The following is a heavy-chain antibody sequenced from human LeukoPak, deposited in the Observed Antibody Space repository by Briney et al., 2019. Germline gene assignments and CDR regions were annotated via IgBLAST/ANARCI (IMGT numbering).Heavy chain of an antibody. CDR3: ARVLFLLSNWFDP. CDR2: IYYSGST. Sequence: PSETLSLTCTVSGVSISSGGYYWSWLRQHPGKGLEWIGYIYYSGSTYYNPSLKSRVTISVDTSKNQFSLKLSSVTGADTAVYYCARVLFLLSNWFDPWGQGTLVTVSS. CDR1: GVSISSGGYY. D-gene: IGHD3-9*01. V-gene: IGHV4-31*03. J-gene: IGHJ5*02.